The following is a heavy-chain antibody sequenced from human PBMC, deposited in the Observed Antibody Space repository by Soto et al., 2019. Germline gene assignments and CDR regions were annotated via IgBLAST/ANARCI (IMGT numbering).Heavy chain of an antibody. J-gene: IGHJ4*02. CDR3: ARSPRSSPYFDY. CDR1: GYTFSNFW. D-gene: IGHD6-13*01. V-gene: IGHV5-51*01. Sequence: GESLKISCQSSGYTFSNFWIGWVRQLPGKGLEWMGIIYPGDRETRYSPSFHGKVTISADRSINTAYLQWNSLEASDTAFYFCARSPRSSPYFDYWGQGALVTVSS. CDR2: IYPGDRET.